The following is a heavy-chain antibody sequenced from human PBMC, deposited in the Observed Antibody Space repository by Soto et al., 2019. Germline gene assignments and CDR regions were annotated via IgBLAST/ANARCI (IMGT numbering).Heavy chain of an antibody. Sequence: ASVKVPCNASGYTFTGYYMHWVRQAPGQGLEWMGWINPNSGGTNYAQKFQGWVTMTRDTSISTAYMELSRLRSDDTAVYYCAIQLGYSGSWYTSYYYYYGMDVWGQGTTVTVSS. CDR3: AIQLGYSGSWYTSYYYYYGMDV. D-gene: IGHD6-13*01. CDR2: INPNSGGT. CDR1: GYTFTGYY. V-gene: IGHV1-2*04. J-gene: IGHJ6*02.